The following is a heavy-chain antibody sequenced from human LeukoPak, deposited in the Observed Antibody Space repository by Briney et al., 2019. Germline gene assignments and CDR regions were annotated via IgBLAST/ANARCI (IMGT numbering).Heavy chain of an antibody. J-gene: IGHJ4*02. Sequence: GGSLRLSCAASGLTFSNHGMHWVRQAPGKGLEWVTLIRNDGSNKYYADSVEGRFTISRDNSKDTLYLQMNSLRVEDTAVYYCARDRGWLQFLDSWGQGTLVTVSS. V-gene: IGHV3-30*02. CDR2: IRNDGSNK. D-gene: IGHD5-24*01. CDR3: ARDRGWLQFLDS. CDR1: GLTFSNHG.